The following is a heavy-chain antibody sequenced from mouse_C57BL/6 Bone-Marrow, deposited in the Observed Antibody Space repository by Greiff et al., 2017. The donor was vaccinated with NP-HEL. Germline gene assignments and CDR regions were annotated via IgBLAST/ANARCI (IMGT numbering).Heavy chain of an antibody. CDR3: ARKSGIYDGYYFFAY. CDR2: ILPGSGST. D-gene: IGHD2-3*01. V-gene: IGHV1-9*01. CDR1: GYTFTGYW. J-gene: IGHJ3*01. Sequence: VQVVESGAELMKPGASVKLSCKATGYTFTGYWIEWVKQRPGHGLEWIGEILPGSGSTNYNEKFKGKGTFTSDTSSNTAYMQLSSLTAEDSAIYYCARKSGIYDGYYFFAYWGQGTLVTVSA.